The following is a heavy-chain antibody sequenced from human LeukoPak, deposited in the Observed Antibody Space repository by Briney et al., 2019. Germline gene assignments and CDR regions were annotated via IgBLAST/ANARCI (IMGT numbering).Heavy chain of an antibody. J-gene: IGHJ2*01. CDR3: ARIKGGAYTGNFDL. Sequence: GGSLRLSCAVSGFTFSSYWLHWVRQAPGKGLVWVSRISGDESSTSYADSVEGRFTISRDNAKSTLYLQMNSLRAEDTALYYCARIKGGAYTGNFDLWGRGTLVTVSS. V-gene: IGHV3-74*01. CDR1: GFTFSSYW. CDR2: ISGDESST. D-gene: IGHD2-21*01.